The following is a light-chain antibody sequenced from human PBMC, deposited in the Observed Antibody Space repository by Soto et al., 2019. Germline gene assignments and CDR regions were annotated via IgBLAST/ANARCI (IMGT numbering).Light chain of an antibody. J-gene: IGKJ5*01. Sequence: EIVLTQSPATLSLSPGERATLSCRASQSVSIYLAWYQQKPGQAPRLLIYDASNRATGIPARFSGSGSGTDFTLTISSLQSEDFAVYFCQQYNNWPITFGQGTRREIK. CDR3: QQYNNWPIT. CDR2: DAS. CDR1: QSVSIY. V-gene: IGKV3-11*01.